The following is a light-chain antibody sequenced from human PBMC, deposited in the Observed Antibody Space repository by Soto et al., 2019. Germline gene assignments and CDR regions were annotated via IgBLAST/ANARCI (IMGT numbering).Light chain of an antibody. V-gene: IGKV4-1*01. CDR1: QSVLYSSDNKNY. CDR3: QQYYSIPYT. J-gene: IGKJ2*01. CDR2: WAS. Sequence: DIVMTRSPDSLAVSLGERATINCKSSQSVLYSSDNKNYLAWYQQKPGQPPKLLIFWASIRESGVPDRFSGSGSGTDFTLTISSLQAEDVAVYSCQQYYSIPYTFGQGTKLEIK.